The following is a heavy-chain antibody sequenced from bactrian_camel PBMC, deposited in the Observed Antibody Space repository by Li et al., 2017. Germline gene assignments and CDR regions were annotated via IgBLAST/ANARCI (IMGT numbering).Heavy chain of an antibody. CDR1: GYAYMREC. CDR2: IGRDGTT. CDR3: AADPSIYTCRGGTITRGAYGY. J-gene: IGHJ4*01. Sequence: HVQLVESGGGLVQPGGSLRLSCVASGYAYMRECMAWFRQSPGKEREGVASIGRDGTTTYAGSVQGRFTISQENAKNTLYLQMNSLKPEDTAMYFCAADPSIYTCRGGTITRGAYGYWGQGTQVTVS. V-gene: IGHV3S53*01. D-gene: IGHD6*01.